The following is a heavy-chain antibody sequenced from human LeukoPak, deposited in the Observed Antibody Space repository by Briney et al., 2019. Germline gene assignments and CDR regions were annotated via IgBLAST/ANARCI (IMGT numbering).Heavy chain of an antibody. CDR2: IYPGDSDT. Sequence: GESLKISCKGSGYSFTSYWIGWVRQMPGEGLEWMGIIYPGDSDTRYSPSFQGQVTISADKSISTAYLQWSSLKASDTAMYYCARPQGYCSSTSCYNAFDIWGQGTMVTVSS. V-gene: IGHV5-51*01. CDR3: ARPQGYCSSTSCYNAFDI. D-gene: IGHD2-2*01. J-gene: IGHJ3*02. CDR1: GYSFTSYW.